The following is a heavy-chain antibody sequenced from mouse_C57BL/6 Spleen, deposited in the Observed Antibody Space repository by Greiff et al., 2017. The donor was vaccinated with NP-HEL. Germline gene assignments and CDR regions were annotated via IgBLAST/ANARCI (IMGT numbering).Heavy chain of an antibody. V-gene: IGHV1-15*01. Sequence: VQLQQSGAELVRPGASVTLSCKASGYTFTDYEMHWVKQTPVYGLEWIGAIDPETGGTAYNQKFKGKAILTADKSSSTAYMELRSLTSEDSAVYYCTRSGRAWFAYWGQGTLVTVSA. CDR1: GYTFTDYE. CDR2: IDPETGGT. D-gene: IGHD1-3*01. CDR3: TRSGRAWFAY. J-gene: IGHJ3*01.